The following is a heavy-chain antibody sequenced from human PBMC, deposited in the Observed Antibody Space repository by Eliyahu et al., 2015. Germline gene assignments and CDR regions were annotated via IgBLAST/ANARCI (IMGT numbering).Heavy chain of an antibody. CDR2: VYYTGIT. CDR3: ARGREMTILSD. V-gene: IGHV4-59*01. CDR1: AGSISSSY. J-gene: IGHJ4*02. D-gene: IGHD5-24*01. Sequence: QMQLQESGPGLVRPSETLSLICNVSAGSISSSYWSWVRRSPGKGLEWIGYVYYTGITNYSPTLQSRVTISVDASKKQFSLKLSSVTAADTGVYYCARGREMTILSDWGQGTLVTVSS.